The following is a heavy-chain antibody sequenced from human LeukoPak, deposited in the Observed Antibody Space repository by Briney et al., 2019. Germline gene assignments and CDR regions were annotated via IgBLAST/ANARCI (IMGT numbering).Heavy chain of an antibody. CDR1: GFTFSSYG. D-gene: IGHD4-17*01. CDR2: ISGSGGST. CDR3: AKLWEGDYGGLDP. V-gene: IGHV3-23*01. J-gene: IGHJ5*02. Sequence: GGSLRLSCAASGFTFSSYGMSWVRQAPGKGLGWISGISGSGGSTYYADSVKGRLTISRDNSKNTLCLQMNSLRAEDTAVYYCAKLWEGDYGGLDPWGQGTLVTVSS.